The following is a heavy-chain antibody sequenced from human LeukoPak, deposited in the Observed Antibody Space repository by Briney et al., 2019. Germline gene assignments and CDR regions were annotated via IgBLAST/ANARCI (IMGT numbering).Heavy chain of an antibody. Sequence: GGSLRLSCAASGFTFSSYAMSWVRQAPGKGLEWVALIWYDGSNKYYAESVKGRFTISRDNSKNTLYLQMNSLRAEDTAVYYCARDEGHGTSWYVFWGQGTLATVSS. CDR1: GFTFSSYA. J-gene: IGHJ4*02. D-gene: IGHD6-13*01. V-gene: IGHV3-33*08. CDR3: ARDEGHGTSWYVF. CDR2: IWYDGSNK.